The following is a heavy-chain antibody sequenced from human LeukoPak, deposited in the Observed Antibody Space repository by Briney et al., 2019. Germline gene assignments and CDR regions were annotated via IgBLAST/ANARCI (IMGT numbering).Heavy chain of an antibody. CDR2: IGYTGTT. Sequence: SETLSLTCTVTGGSISTRNHYWRWLRQPPGKVLEWIGSIGYTGTTNSNPSLKSRVTLSVDTSKNQVSLTLSSVTAADTAVYFCARRMGSGATYPRTFDYWGQGTLVTVSS. CDR3: ARRMGSGATYPRTFDY. V-gene: IGHV4-39*01. CDR1: GGSISTRNHY. J-gene: IGHJ4*02. D-gene: IGHD2-8*02.